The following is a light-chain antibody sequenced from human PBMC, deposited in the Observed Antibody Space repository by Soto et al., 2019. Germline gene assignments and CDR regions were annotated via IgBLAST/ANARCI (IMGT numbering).Light chain of an antibody. J-gene: IGLJ3*02. CDR1: SSNIGYNY. V-gene: IGLV1-51*01. CDR2: DNN. CDR3: GTWDSSLSDWV. Sequence: QSVLTQPPSVSAAPGQKVTISCSGSSSNIGYNYVSWYQQLPGTAPKLLIYDNNKRPSGIPDQFSGSKSGTSATLGITGLQTGDEADYYCGTWDSSLSDWVFGGGTKLTVL.